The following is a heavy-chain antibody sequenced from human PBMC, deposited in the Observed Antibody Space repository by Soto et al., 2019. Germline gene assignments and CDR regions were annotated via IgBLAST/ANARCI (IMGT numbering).Heavy chain of an antibody. CDR3: ARVEYSSPRAYYYYGMDV. CDR2: IIPIFGTA. CDR1: GGTFSSYA. D-gene: IGHD6-6*01. V-gene: IGHV1-69*13. Sequence: SVKVSCKASGGTFSSYAISWVRQAPGQGLEWMGGIIPIFGTANYAQKFQGRVTITADESTSTAYMELSSLRSEDTAVYYCARVEYSSPRAYYYYGMDVWGQGTTVTVSS. J-gene: IGHJ6*02.